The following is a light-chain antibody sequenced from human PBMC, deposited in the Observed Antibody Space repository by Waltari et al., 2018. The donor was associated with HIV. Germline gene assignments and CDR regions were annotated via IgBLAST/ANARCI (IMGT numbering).Light chain of an antibody. Sequence: DIQMTKSPSTLSASVRDRVTITCRASQNIITSLNWYQQKPGKAPKVLIHAASTLQSGGPSRFSGSGSGTDFTLTISSLQPEDFATYYCQQTYSSPRTFGRGTKVEIK. J-gene: IGKJ1*01. CDR2: AAS. V-gene: IGKV1-39*01. CDR3: QQTYSSPRT. CDR1: QNIITS.